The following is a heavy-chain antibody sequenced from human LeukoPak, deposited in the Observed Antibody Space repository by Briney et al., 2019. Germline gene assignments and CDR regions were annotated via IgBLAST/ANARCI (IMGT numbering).Heavy chain of an antibody. CDR2: IYPGDSDT. CDR3: ARHRGYSYGYVPFDY. CDR1: GYSFTSYW. Sequence: GESLKISCKGSGYSFTSYWIGWVRQMPGKSLEWMGIIYPGDSDTRYSPSFQGQVTISADKSISTAYLQWSSLKASDTAMYYCARHRGYSYGYVPFDYWGQGTLVTVSS. D-gene: IGHD5-18*01. V-gene: IGHV5-51*01. J-gene: IGHJ4*02.